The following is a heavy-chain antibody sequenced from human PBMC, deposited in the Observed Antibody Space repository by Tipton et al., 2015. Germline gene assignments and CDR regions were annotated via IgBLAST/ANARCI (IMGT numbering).Heavy chain of an antibody. CDR1: GFTVSNNY. V-gene: IGHV3-30*03. CDR2: ISYDGSNK. J-gene: IGHJ4*02. D-gene: IGHD6-6*01. Sequence: SLRLSCAASGFTVSNNYMSWVRQAPGKGLEWVAVISYDGSNKYYADSVKGRFTVSRDDSKNTAYLQMNSLKTEDTAVYYCSGDSSSSVGYFDTWGQGTLVTVSS. CDR3: SGDSSSSVGYFDT.